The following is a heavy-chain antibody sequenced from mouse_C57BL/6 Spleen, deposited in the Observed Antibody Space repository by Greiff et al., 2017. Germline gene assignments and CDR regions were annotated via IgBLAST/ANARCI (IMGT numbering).Heavy chain of an antibody. CDR3: ARSGDGPFAY. CDR2: IDPSDSET. D-gene: IGHD2-3*01. J-gene: IGHJ3*01. V-gene: IGHV1-52*01. Sequence: QVHVKQPGAELVRPGSSVKLSCKASGYTFTSYWMHWVKQRPIQGLEWIGNIDPSDSETHYNQKFKDKATLTVDKSSSTAYMQLSSLTSEDSAVYYCARSGDGPFAYGGQGTLVTVSA. CDR1: GYTFTSYW.